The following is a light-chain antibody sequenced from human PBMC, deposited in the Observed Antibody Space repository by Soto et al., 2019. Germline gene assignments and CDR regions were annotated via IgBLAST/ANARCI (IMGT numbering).Light chain of an antibody. CDR3: SSYTSSSSYV. Sequence: QSALTQPASVSGSPGQSITISCTGTSSDVGGYNFVSWYQQYPGKAPKLIIYEVDSRPSGVSNRFSGSKSGNTASLTISGLRAEDEADYYCSSYTSSSSYVFGTGTKLTVL. CDR1: SSDVGGYNF. J-gene: IGLJ1*01. CDR2: EVD. V-gene: IGLV2-14*01.